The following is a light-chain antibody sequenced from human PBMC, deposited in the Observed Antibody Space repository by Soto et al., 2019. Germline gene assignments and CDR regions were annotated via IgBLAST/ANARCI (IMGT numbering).Light chain of an antibody. Sequence: QSVLTQPPSASGTPGQRVTISCSGGSSNIESDYVYWYQQVPGKAPKLLIYRNNQRHSGVPDRFSGSKSGTSASLAISGLRSEDEADYYCEAWDDSLGVYVVFGGGTKLTVL. V-gene: IGLV1-47*01. CDR1: SSNIESDY. CDR3: EAWDDSLGVYVV. CDR2: RNN. J-gene: IGLJ2*01.